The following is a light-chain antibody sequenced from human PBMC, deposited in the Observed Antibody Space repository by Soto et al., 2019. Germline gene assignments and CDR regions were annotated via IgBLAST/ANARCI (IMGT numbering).Light chain of an antibody. CDR1: QSFRGL. Sequence: EVVLTQSPVTLSLSPGDRATLSCRASQSFRGLLAWYQQKPGQAPRLLIYDAYNRATGIPPRFSGSGSGTGFTLTISSLEPEDSAVYYCQQRHMWPITFGQGTRLEI. CDR2: DAY. CDR3: QQRHMWPIT. J-gene: IGKJ5*01. V-gene: IGKV3-11*01.